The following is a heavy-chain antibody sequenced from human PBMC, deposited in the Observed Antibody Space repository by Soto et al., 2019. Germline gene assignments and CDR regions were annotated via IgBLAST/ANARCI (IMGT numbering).Heavy chain of an antibody. J-gene: IGHJ6*02. CDR2: IKQDGSEK. CDR1: GFTFSSYW. D-gene: IGHD2-8*02. Sequence: EVQLVESGGGLVQPGGSLRLSCAASGFTFSSYWMSWVRQAPGKGLEWVANIKQDGSEKYYVDSVRGRLTISRDNAKNSLFLQMNSLRAEDTAVYYCARGSIGLDDLYYGTDVWGQGTTVTVSS. V-gene: IGHV3-7*03. CDR3: ARGSIGLDDLYYGTDV.